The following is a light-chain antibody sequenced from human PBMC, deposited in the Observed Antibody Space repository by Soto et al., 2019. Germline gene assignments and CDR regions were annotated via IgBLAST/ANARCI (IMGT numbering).Light chain of an antibody. CDR3: SSYTSSTTLI. Sequence: QSVLTQPASVSGSPGQSITIACSGTSSDVGGYNYVSWYQQHPGKAPKLMMYEVSNRPSGVSNRFSGSKSGNTASLTISGLQSEDEADDYCSSYTSSTTLIFGGGTKLTVL. CDR1: SSDVGGYNY. J-gene: IGLJ2*01. V-gene: IGLV2-14*01. CDR2: EVS.